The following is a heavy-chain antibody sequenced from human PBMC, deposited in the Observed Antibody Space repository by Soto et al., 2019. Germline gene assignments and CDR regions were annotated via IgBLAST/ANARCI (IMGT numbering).Heavy chain of an antibody. J-gene: IGHJ6*02. CDR1: GYTFTSYG. Sequence: ASVKVSCKASGYTFTSYGISWVRQAPGQGLEWMGWISAYNGNTNYAQKLQGRVTMTTDTSTSTAYMELRSLRSDDTAVYYCARALPSSATSGSYYYYGMDVWGQGTTVTVSS. CDR3: ARALPSSATSGSYYYYGMDV. V-gene: IGHV1-18*01. CDR2: ISAYNGNT. D-gene: IGHD3-22*01.